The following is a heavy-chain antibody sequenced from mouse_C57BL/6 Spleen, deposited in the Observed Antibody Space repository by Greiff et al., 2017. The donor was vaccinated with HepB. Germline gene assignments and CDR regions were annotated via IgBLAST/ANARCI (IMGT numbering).Heavy chain of an antibody. Sequence: QVQLQQPGAELVKPGASVKLSCKASGYTFTSYWMHWVKQRPGQGLEWIGMIHPNSGSTNYNEKFKSKATLTVDKSSSTAYMQLSSLTSEDAAVYYCARDVRLRNAMDYWGQGTSVTVSS. CDR3: ARDVRLRNAMDY. J-gene: IGHJ4*01. CDR2: IHPNSGST. CDR1: GYTFTSYW. V-gene: IGHV1-64*01. D-gene: IGHD2-4*01.